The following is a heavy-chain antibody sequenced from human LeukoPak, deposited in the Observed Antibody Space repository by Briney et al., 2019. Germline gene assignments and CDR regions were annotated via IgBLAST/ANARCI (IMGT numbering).Heavy chain of an antibody. D-gene: IGHD3-10*01. J-gene: IGHJ6*03. Sequence: GGSLRLSCAASGFTFSSYGMHWVRQAPGKGLEWVAVIWYDGSNKYYADSVKGRFTISRDNSKNTLYLQMNSLRAEDTAVYYCAKDPYYGSGGYYYYYYYMDVWGKGTTVTVSS. CDR3: AKDPYYGSGGYYYYYYYMDV. CDR1: GFTFSSYG. V-gene: IGHV3-33*06. CDR2: IWYDGSNK.